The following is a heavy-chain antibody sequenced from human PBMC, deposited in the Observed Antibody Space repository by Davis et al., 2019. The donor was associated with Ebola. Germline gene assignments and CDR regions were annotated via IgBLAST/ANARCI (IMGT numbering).Heavy chain of an antibody. CDR2: INHSGST. CDR3: ARLVGGTIFGVVTYGMDV. J-gene: IGHJ6*02. V-gene: IGHV4-4*02. CDR1: GGSISSSNW. Sequence: SETLSLTCAVSGGSISSSNWWSWVRQPPGKGLEWIGEINHSGSTNYNPSLKSRVTISVDTSKNQFSLKLSSVTAADTAVYYCARLVGGTIFGVVTYGMDVWGQGTTVTVSS. D-gene: IGHD3-3*01.